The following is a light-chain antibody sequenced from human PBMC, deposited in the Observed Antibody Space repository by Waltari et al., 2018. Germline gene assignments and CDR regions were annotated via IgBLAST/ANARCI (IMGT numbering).Light chain of an antibody. CDR1: TGAVTSGHH. J-gene: IGLJ3*02. CDR2: DTS. CDR3: LLHYGGAQPWV. Sequence: QTVVTQEPSLTVSPGGTVTLTCASSTGAVTSGHHSNWFQQKPGQAPRALIYDTSNKHSWTPARFSGSRLGGRAALTLSGVQPEDEADYYCLLHYGGAQPWVFGGGTKLTVL. V-gene: IGLV7-43*01.